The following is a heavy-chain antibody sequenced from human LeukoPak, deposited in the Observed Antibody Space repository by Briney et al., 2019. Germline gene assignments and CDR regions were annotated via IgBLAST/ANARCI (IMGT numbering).Heavy chain of an antibody. Sequence: GGSLRLSCAASKFTFSDYSMSWVRQAPGKGLEWVALISSDGSKKYYADSVRGRFTISRDNSKNTLYLQMNSLRAEDSAVYYCAKEYLEAAAGTDFDYWGQGTLVTVSS. CDR3: AKEYLEAAAGTDFDY. CDR1: KFTFSDYS. J-gene: IGHJ4*02. CDR2: ISSDGSKK. V-gene: IGHV3-30*18. D-gene: IGHD6-13*01.